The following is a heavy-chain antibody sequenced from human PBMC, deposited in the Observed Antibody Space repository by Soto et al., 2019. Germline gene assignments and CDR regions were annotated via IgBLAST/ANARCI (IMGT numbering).Heavy chain of an antibody. CDR3: ATSYGSGYRAFDS. J-gene: IGHJ4*02. CDR1: GDTFNFYS. Sequence: QVQLVQSGADVKKPGSSVRVSCKASGDTFNFYSINWVRQAPGLGPQWMGRINPILSMSNYAPRFQGRVTMTADKSTSTAYMELSSLRSEDTAMYYCATSYGSGYRAFDSWGQGALVTVSS. V-gene: IGHV1-69*02. D-gene: IGHD3-10*01. CDR2: INPILSMS.